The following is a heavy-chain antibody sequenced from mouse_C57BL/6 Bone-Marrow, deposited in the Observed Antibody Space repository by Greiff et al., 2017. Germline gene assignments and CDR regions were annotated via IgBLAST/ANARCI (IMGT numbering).Heavy chain of an antibody. CDR2: IHPNSGST. CDR3: ARRRALTGTLYYFDY. Sequence: QVQLQQPGAELVKPGASVKLSCKASGYTFTSYWMHWVKQRPGQGLEWIGMIHPNSGSTNYNEKFKSKATLTVDKSSSTAYMQLSSLTSEDSAVYYCARRRALTGTLYYFDYWGKGTTLTVSS. CDR1: GYTFTSYW. J-gene: IGHJ2*01. V-gene: IGHV1-64*01. D-gene: IGHD4-1*01.